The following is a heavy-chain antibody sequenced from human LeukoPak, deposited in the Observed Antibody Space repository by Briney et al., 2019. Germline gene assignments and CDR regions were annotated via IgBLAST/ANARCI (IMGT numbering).Heavy chain of an antibody. CDR3: ARHPGVEYYYDSSGFYY. CDR1: GYTFTSYG. Sequence: GASVKVSCKASGYTFTSYGISSVRQAPGQGLEWMGWISAYNGNTNYAQKLQARVTMTTDTSTSKTYMELRSLRSDDRAVYYCARHPGVEYYYDSSGFYYWGQGTLVTVSS. J-gene: IGHJ4*02. CDR2: ISAYNGNT. V-gene: IGHV1-18*01. D-gene: IGHD3-22*01.